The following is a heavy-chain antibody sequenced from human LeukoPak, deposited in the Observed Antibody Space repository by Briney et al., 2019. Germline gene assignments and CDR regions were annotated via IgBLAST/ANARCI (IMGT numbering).Heavy chain of an antibody. CDR3: ARDRVGYCSSTSCYKRGDYYYYGMDV. D-gene: IGHD2-2*01. J-gene: IGHJ6*02. V-gene: IGHV4-4*07. Sequence: SETLSLTCTVSGGSISSYYWSWIRQPAGKGLEWIGCIYTSGSTNYNPSLKSRVTMSVDTSKNQFSLKLSSVTAADTAVYYCARDRVGYCSSTSCYKRGDYYYYGMDVWGQGTTVTVSS. CDR1: GGSISSYY. CDR2: IYTSGST.